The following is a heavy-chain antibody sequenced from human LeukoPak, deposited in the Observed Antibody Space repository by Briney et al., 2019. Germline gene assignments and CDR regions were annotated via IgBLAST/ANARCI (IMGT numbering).Heavy chain of an antibody. V-gene: IGHV1-2*06. CDR2: INPNSGGT. CDR3: ATASSFNYDFWSHFDY. J-gene: IGHJ4*02. CDR1: GYTFTGYY. Sequence: ASVKVSCKASGYTFTGYYMHWVRQAPGQGLEWMGRINPNSGGTNYAQKFQGRVTMTEDTSTDTAYMELSSLRSEDTAVYYCATASSFNYDFWSHFDYWGQGTLVTVSS. D-gene: IGHD3-3*01.